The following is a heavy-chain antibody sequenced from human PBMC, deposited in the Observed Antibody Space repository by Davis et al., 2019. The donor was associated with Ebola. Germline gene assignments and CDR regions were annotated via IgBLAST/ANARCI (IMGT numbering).Heavy chain of an antibody. Sequence: GESLKISCAASGFTFSDYYMSWVRHAPGQGLEWVSAISGSGGSTYYADSVKGRFTISRDNSKNTLYLQMNSRRAEDTAVYYCAKATRILEWLLLDYWGQGTLVTVSS. J-gene: IGHJ4*02. V-gene: IGHV3-23*01. CDR3: AKATRILEWLLLDY. CDR2: ISGSGGST. D-gene: IGHD3-3*01. CDR1: GFTFSDYY.